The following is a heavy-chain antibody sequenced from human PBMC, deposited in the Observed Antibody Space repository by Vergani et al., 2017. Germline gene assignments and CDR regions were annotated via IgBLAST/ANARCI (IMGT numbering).Heavy chain of an antibody. Sequence: QLQLQESGPGLVKPSETLSLICTVSGGSISSSSYYWGWIRQPPGKGLEWIGSIYYSGSNYYYPSLKSRIVIFVDTSKNQFSLNLSSVTAADTAVYYCARQVSGNYYEFDYWGQGALVTVSS. CDR1: GGSISSSSYY. J-gene: IGHJ4*02. CDR3: ARQVSGNYYEFDY. V-gene: IGHV4-39*01. D-gene: IGHD1-26*01. CDR2: IYYSGSN.